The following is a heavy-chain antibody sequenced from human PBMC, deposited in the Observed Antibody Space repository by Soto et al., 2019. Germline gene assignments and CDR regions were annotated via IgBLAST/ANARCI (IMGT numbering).Heavy chain of an antibody. Sequence: GGSLRLSCAASGFTFSSYAMHWVRQAPGKGLEYVSAISSNGGSTYYANSVKGRFTIFRDNSKKTLYLQMGSLRAEDMAVYSCAIGGEWDLLGAFDIWGQGTMVTVSS. D-gene: IGHD1-26*01. CDR3: AIGGEWDLLGAFDI. J-gene: IGHJ3*02. CDR1: GFTFSSYA. CDR2: ISSNGGST. V-gene: IGHV3-64*01.